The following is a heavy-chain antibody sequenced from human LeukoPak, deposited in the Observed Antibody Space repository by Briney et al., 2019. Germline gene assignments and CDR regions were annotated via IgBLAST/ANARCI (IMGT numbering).Heavy chain of an antibody. CDR3: ARGLAYYSDSSAYFLDY. CDR1: GFTFSSYG. Sequence: PGGSLRLSCAASGFTFSSYGMSWVRQAPGKGLEWVSAISGSGGSTYYADSVKGRFTISRDNSKNTLYLQMNSLRPEDTAVYYCARGLAYYSDSSAYFLDYWGQGTLVTVSS. D-gene: IGHD3-22*01. V-gene: IGHV3-23*01. J-gene: IGHJ4*02. CDR2: ISGSGGST.